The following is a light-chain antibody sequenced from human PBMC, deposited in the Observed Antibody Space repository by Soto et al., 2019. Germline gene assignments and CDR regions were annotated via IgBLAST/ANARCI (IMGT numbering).Light chain of an antibody. CDR3: QQGHSNPIT. Sequence: EIRMTQSASYLYASVGDRVSIXCRTSQTASTYFSWYQQKPGKAPKRLMDAASSLQGVGPSRFSGSGSGTDFTRTISSLQPEDFATYYCQQGHSNPITLGQGTRLEIK. CDR1: QTASTY. V-gene: IGKV1-39*01. J-gene: IGKJ5*01. CDR2: AAS.